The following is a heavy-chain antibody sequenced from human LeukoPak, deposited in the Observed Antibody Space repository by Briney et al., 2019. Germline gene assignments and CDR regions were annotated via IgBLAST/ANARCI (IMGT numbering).Heavy chain of an antibody. D-gene: IGHD3-10*01. CDR2: TYYRSKWYN. J-gene: IGHJ6*03. V-gene: IGHV6-1*01. CDR1: GDSVSSNSAA. Sequence: SQTLSLTCAISGDSVSSNSAAWNWIRQSPSRGLEWLGRTYYRSKWYNDYAVSVKSRITINSDTSKNQVSLQLESVTPEDTAVYYCARAVLWFGDLDYYYYMDVWGKGTTVTISS. CDR3: ARAVLWFGDLDYYYYMDV.